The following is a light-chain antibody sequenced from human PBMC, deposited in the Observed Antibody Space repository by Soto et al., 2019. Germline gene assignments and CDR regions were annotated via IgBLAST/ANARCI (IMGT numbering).Light chain of an antibody. CDR2: GAS. Sequence: EIVLTHSPSTLSVSPWYRVTLSAGASQSISINLAWYQHKPGQAPRLLIHGASTRATGVPARISGSGSGTEFTLTISSLQSEDFAVYYCQQFRNWPWTFGQGTKVDIK. V-gene: IGKV3D-15*01. CDR3: QQFRNWPWT. J-gene: IGKJ1*01. CDR1: QSISIN.